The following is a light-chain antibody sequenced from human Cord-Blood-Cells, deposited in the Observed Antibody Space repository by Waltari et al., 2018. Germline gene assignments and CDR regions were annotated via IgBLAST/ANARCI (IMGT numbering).Light chain of an antibody. CDR1: SSDVGSYNL. CDR2: EGS. J-gene: IGLJ2*01. V-gene: IGLV2-23*01. Sequence: QSALTQPASGSGSPGQSITISCTGTSSDVGSYNLVSWYQQHPGQAPKLMIYEGSKRPSGVSNRFSGSKSGNTASLTISGLQAEDEADYYCCSYAGSSTYVVFGGGTKLTVL. CDR3: CSYAGSSTYVV.